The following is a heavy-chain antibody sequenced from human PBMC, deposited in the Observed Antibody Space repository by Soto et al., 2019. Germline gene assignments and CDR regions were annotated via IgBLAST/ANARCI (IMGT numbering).Heavy chain of an antibody. CDR3: ARGYCTNGVCSDPYYYYGMDV. Sequence: LSLTCTVSGGSISSSSYYWGWIRQPPGKGLEWIGSIYYSGSTYYNPSLKSRVTISVDTSKNQFSLKLSSVTAADTAVYYCARGYCTNGVCSDPYYYYGMDVWGQGTTVTVSS. J-gene: IGHJ6*02. CDR2: IYYSGST. V-gene: IGHV4-39*01. CDR1: GGSISSSSYY. D-gene: IGHD2-8*01.